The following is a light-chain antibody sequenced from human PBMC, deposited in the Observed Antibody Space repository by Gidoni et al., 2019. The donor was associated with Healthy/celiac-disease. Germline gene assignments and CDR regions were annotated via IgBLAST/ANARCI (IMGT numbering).Light chain of an antibody. Sequence: DIVMTQSPDSLAVSLGERDTINCKSSQSVLYSSNNKNYLAWYQQKPGQPPKLLIYWASTRESGVPDRFSGSGSGTDFTLTISSLQAEDVAVYYCQQYYSTPPAFXXXTKLEIK. J-gene: IGKJ2*01. CDR2: WAS. V-gene: IGKV4-1*01. CDR3: QQYYSTPPA. CDR1: QSVLYSSNNKNY.